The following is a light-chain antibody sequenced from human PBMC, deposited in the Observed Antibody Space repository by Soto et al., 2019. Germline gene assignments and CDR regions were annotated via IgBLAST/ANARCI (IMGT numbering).Light chain of an antibody. V-gene: IGKV1-39*01. CDR3: QQSYSLPLS. Sequence: DIRMTQSPSSLSASVGDRVTIICRASQRIITYLHWYQQKPGKAPQVLIYGASSLVSGVPSRFSGSGSGTDFSLTISSLQPEDLGTYYCQQSYSLPLSVGGGTNVDIK. J-gene: IGKJ4*01. CDR2: GAS. CDR1: QRIITY.